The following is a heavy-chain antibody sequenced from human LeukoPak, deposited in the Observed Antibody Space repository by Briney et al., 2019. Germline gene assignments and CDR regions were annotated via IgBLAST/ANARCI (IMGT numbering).Heavy chain of an antibody. CDR3: ARGPPMYSYGSSAYHYDYFEY. V-gene: IGHV3-48*01. CDR2: ISSFSGTI. Sequence: PGGSLRLSCVASGIILRSYSMNWVRQAPGKGLEWVSYISSFSGTINYADSVKGRFTISRDNAKNSLYLQMNSLRTDDTAIYYCARGPPMYSYGSSAYHYDYFEYWGQGTLVTVSS. D-gene: IGHD3-22*01. J-gene: IGHJ4*02. CDR1: GIILRSYS.